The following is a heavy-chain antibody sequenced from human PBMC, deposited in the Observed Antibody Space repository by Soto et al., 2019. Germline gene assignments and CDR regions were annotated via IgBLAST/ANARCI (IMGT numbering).Heavy chain of an antibody. CDR1: AFTFSTYA. J-gene: IGHJ3*02. V-gene: IGHV3-23*01. CDR2: IGGGETGT. CDR3: AKDMLSYNSGWNPFDS. D-gene: IGHD3-10*01. Sequence: LSVACATSAFTFSTYAMGWVRQASVQGLEWVAGIGGGETGTHYAESVKGRFTISRDNSKSPMSLHTLSLGAEDTAVDYCAKDMLSYNSGWNPFDSGGKGTRVTV.